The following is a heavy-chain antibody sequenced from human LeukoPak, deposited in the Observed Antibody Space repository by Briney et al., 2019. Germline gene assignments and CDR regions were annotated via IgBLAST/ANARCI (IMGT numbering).Heavy chain of an antibody. D-gene: IGHD3-3*01. CDR3: AKDRGSITIFGVVMGWFDP. J-gene: IGHJ5*02. Sequence: GGSLRLSCAASGFTFSSYAMSWVRQAPGKGLEWVSAISGSGGSTYYADSVKGRFTTSRDNSKNTLYLQMNSLRAEDTAVYYCAKDRGSITIFGVVMGWFDPWGQGTLVTVSS. CDR2: ISGSGGST. CDR1: GFTFSSYA. V-gene: IGHV3-23*01.